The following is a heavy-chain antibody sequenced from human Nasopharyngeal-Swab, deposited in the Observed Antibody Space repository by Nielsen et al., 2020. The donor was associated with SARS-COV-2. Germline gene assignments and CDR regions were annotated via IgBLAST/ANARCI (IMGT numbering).Heavy chain of an antibody. CDR1: GYTFISYA. CDR3: ARDEKSQGIFGVVISGQWWFDP. J-gene: IGHJ5*02. Sequence: ASVKVSCKASGYTFISYAMNWVRQAPGQGLEWMGWINTNTGNPTYAQDFTGRFVFSLDTSVSTAYLQISSLKAEDTAVYYCARDEKSQGIFGVVISGQWWFDPWGQGTLVTVSS. D-gene: IGHD3-3*01. CDR2: INTNTGNP. V-gene: IGHV7-4-1*02.